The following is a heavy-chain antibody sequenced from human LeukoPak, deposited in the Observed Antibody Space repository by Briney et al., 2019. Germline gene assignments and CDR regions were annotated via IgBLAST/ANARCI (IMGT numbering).Heavy chain of an antibody. CDR2: ISGSSTAT. Sequence: GGSLRLSCAASGVTFSSSNMHWVRQAREKGLEWLSFISGSSTATQYADSVKGRFTISRDIGRKALYLQMNSLRDDDTAVYYCARGGGRSYSDAFDIWGQGTVVTVSS. CDR1: GVTFSSSN. D-gene: IGHD1-26*01. V-gene: IGHV3-48*02. J-gene: IGHJ3*02. CDR3: ARGGGRSYSDAFDI.